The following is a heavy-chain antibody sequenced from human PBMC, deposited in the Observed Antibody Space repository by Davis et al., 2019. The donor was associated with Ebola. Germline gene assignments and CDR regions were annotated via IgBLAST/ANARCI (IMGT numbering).Heavy chain of an antibody. V-gene: IGHV1-69*04. CDR3: ARDPHNCSGGSCYSYHYYYYYGMDV. Sequence: SVKVSCKASGGTFSSYAISWVRQAPGQGLEWMGRIIPILGIANYAQKFQGRVTITADKSTSTAYMELSSLRSEDTAVYYCARDPHNCSGGSCYSYHYYYYYGMDVWGQGTTVTVSS. CDR2: IIPILGIA. D-gene: IGHD2-15*01. J-gene: IGHJ6*02. CDR1: GGTFSSYA.